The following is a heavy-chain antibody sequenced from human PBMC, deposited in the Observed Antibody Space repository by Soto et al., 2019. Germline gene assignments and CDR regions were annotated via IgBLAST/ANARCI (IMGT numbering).Heavy chain of an antibody. V-gene: IGHV3-74*01. D-gene: IGHD3-10*01. CDR3: ARGGFSGSGSYIQGDY. CDR1: GFTFSNYW. CDR2: IKSDGSSI. Sequence: EVQLVESGGGLVQPGGSLRLSCAASGFTFSNYWMHWVRQAPGKGLVWVSRIKSDGSSISYADSVKGRFTISRDNARNTLYLQMNRLSAEDTAVYYCARGGFSGSGSYIQGDYWGQGTLVTVSS. J-gene: IGHJ4*02.